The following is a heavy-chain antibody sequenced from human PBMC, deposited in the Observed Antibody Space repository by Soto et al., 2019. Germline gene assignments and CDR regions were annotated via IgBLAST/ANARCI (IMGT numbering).Heavy chain of an antibody. Sequence: QVQLVESGGGVVQPGRSLRLSCAASGFTFSSYAMHWVRQAPGKGLEWVAVISYDGSNKYYADSVKRRFTTSRDNSKNTLYLQMNSLRAEDTAVYYCARDASISYYYYGMDVWVQGTTVTVSS. CDR1: GFTFSSYA. V-gene: IGHV3-30-3*01. CDR3: ARDASISYYYYGMDV. J-gene: IGHJ6*02. CDR2: ISYDGSNK.